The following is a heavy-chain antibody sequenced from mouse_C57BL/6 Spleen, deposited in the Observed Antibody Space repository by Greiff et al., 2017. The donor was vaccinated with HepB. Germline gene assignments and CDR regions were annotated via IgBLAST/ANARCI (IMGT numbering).Heavy chain of an antibody. Sequence: QVQLQQPGAELVKPGASVKMSCKASGYTFTSYWITWVKQRPGQGLEWIGDIYPGSGSTNYNEKFKSKATLTVDTSSSTAYMQLSSLTSEDSAVYYCARDGPTTVVAGPVDYWGQGTTLTVSS. CDR1: GYTFTSYW. J-gene: IGHJ2*01. CDR3: ARDGPTTVVAGPVDY. CDR2: IYPGSGST. V-gene: IGHV1-55*01. D-gene: IGHD1-1*01.